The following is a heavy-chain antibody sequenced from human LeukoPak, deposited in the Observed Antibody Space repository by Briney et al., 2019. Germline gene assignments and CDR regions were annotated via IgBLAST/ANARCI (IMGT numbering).Heavy chain of an antibody. CDR1: GFTFSSYG. D-gene: IGHD5-12*01. J-gene: IGHJ6*04. Sequence: GRSLRLSCAASGFTFSSYGMHWVRQAPGKGLEWVAVIWYDGSNKYYADSVKGRFTISRDNSKNTLYLPMNSLRAEDTAVYYCARVRYSGYDSPPYGMDVWGKGTTVTVSS. V-gene: IGHV3-33*01. CDR2: IWYDGSNK. CDR3: ARVRYSGYDSPPYGMDV.